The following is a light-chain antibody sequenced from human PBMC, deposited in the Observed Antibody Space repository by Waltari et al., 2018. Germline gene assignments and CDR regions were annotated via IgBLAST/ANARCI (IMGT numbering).Light chain of an antibody. V-gene: IGLV2-23*02. Sequence: QSALTQPASLSGSPGMSITISCNGTRREVVASSLFSCYPQPPGKSPKLIIFEVTKRPSGVSDRFSGSKSGNTATLTISGLQAEDEADYFCCSYAGTSSMVFGGGTKLTVL. J-gene: IGLJ3*02. CDR1: RREVVASSL. CDR3: CSYAGTSSMV. CDR2: EVT.